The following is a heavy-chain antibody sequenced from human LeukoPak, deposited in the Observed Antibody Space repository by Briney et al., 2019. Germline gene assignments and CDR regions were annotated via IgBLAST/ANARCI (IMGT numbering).Heavy chain of an antibody. V-gene: IGHV3-23*01. D-gene: IGHD6-19*01. Sequence: PGGSLRLSCAASGFTFSSYAMSWVRQAPGKGLEWVSAISGRDGYTYYAVSVKGRFTVSRDNSQNTLYVQMSSLSPEDTAVYYCVREVSSGSFDYWGQGTLVTVSS. J-gene: IGHJ4*02. CDR1: GFTFSSYA. CDR3: VREVSSGSFDY. CDR2: ISGRDGYT.